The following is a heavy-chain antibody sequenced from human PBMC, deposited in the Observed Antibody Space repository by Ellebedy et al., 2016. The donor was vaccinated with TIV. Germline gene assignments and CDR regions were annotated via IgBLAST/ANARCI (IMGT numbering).Heavy chain of an antibody. V-gene: IGHV3-33*08. CDR3: ARDWYYGSGSYSNDYYGMDV. D-gene: IGHD3-10*01. CDR1: GFTFSSYA. Sequence: GESLKISCAASGFTFSSYAMHWVRQAPGKGLEWVAVIWYDGSNKYYADSVKGRFTISRDNSKNTLYLQMNSLRAEDTAVYYCARDWYYGSGSYSNDYYGMDVWGQGTTVTVSS. CDR2: IWYDGSNK. J-gene: IGHJ6*02.